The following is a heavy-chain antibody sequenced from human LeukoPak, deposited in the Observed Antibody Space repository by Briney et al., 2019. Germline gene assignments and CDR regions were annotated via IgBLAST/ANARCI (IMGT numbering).Heavy chain of an antibody. CDR2: INPNSGGT. Sequence: ASVKVSCKASGYTFTGYYMHWVRQAPGQGLEWMGWINPNSGGTNYAQKFQGRVTVTRDTSISTAYMELSRLRPDDTAVYYCARDLGDVVVPAAPYNWFDPWGQGTLVTVSS. V-gene: IGHV1-2*02. D-gene: IGHD2-2*01. CDR1: GYTFTGYY. J-gene: IGHJ5*02. CDR3: ARDLGDVVVPAAPYNWFDP.